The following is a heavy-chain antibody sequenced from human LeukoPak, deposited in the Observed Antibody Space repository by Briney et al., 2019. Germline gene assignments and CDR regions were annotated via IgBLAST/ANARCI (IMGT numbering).Heavy chain of an antibody. CDR3: ARVDYYGSGSYIPPDY. CDR1: GFTFSSYS. D-gene: IGHD3-10*01. J-gene: IGHJ4*02. CDR2: ISSSSSYI. Sequence: GGSLRLSCAASGFTFSSYSMNWVRQAPGKGLEWISSISSSSSYIYYADSVKGRFTISRDNAKNSLYLQMNSLRAEDTAVYYCARVDYYGSGSYIPPDYWGQGTLVTVSS. V-gene: IGHV3-21*01.